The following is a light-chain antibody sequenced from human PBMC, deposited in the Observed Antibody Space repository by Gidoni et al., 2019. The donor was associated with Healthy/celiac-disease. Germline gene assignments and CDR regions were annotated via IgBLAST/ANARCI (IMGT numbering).Light chain of an antibody. CDR2: DAS. Sequence: DIQMTQSPSSLSASVGDRVTITCQASQDISNYLNWYQQKPGKAPKLLIYDASNLETGVPSRFSGSGSETDFTSTISSLQPEDIATYYCQQYDNLLMYTFGQGTKLKIK. CDR1: QDISNY. J-gene: IGKJ2*01. V-gene: IGKV1-33*01. CDR3: QQYDNLLMYT.